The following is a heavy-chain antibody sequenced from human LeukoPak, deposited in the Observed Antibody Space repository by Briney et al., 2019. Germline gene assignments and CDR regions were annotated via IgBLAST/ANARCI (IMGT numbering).Heavy chain of an antibody. V-gene: IGHV3-53*01. CDR1: GFTFSSNY. CDR3: VRGPRGSNRYGWFDP. D-gene: IGHD6-13*01. Sequence: GGSLRLSCAVSGFTFSSNYMSWVRQAPGKGLEWVSVIYTDGSAYYPDSAKGRFTISRDNSKNTLYLQMNSLRAEDTAVYYCVRGPRGSNRYGWFDPWGQGTLVTVSS. J-gene: IGHJ5*02. CDR2: IYTDGSA.